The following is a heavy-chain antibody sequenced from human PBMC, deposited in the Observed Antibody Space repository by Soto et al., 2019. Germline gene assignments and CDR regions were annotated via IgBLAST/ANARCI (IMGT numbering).Heavy chain of an antibody. CDR1: GFNFNSYT. V-gene: IGHV3-21*01. Sequence: EVQLVESGGGLVKPGGSLRLSCAASGFNFNSYTINWVRQAPGKRLEWLSSISSSGYIFSTDSVRGRFTISRDNAKNSVYLQISSLRAEDTAVYFCARDCSGGSCYPGMDVCGQGTTVTVSS. CDR2: ISSSGYI. CDR3: ARDCSGGSCYPGMDV. J-gene: IGHJ6*02. D-gene: IGHD2-15*01.